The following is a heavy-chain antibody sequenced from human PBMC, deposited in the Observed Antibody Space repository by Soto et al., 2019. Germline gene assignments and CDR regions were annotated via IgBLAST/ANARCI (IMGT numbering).Heavy chain of an antibody. CDR3: TRAESPQEAYFFDY. CDR1: GFTFSDYA. V-gene: IGHV3-49*04. Sequence: EVHLVESGGGLVQPGRSLGLSCTASGFTFSDYAINWVRQAPGKGLEWVGLIRNQTYGGTTEYAASVKGRFTISRDDSTNIAYLQMNSPKAEDSAVYYCTRAESPQEAYFFDYWGQGTLVAVSS. J-gene: IGHJ4*02. CDR2: IRNQTYGGTT.